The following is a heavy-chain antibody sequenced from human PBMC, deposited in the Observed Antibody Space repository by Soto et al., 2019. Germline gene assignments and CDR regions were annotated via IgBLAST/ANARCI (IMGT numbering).Heavy chain of an antibody. V-gene: IGHV4-59*08. J-gene: IGHJ4*02. Sequence: SETLSLTCTVSGGSISSYYWSWIRQPPGKGLKWIGYIYYSGSTNYNPSLKSRVTISVDTSKNQFSLKLSSVTAADTAVYYCARTSGSYSFDYWGQGTLVTVSS. CDR3: ARTSGSYSFDY. CDR2: IYYSGST. CDR1: GGSISSYY. D-gene: IGHD3-10*01.